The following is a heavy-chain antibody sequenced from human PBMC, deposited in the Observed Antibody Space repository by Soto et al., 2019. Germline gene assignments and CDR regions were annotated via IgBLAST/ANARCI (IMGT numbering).Heavy chain of an antibody. J-gene: IGHJ4*02. CDR3: ATEGFSGSYLHN. V-gene: IGHV1-69*13. CDR2: IIPLSGTT. D-gene: IGHD1-26*01. Sequence: VKVSCKASGGSLSNYVIKWVRQAPGQGLEWVGGIIPLSGTTNYAQKFQGRVTITADVSTSTAYMELSSLKSEDTAVYYCATEGFSGSYLHNWGQGILVTVSS. CDR1: GGSLSNYV.